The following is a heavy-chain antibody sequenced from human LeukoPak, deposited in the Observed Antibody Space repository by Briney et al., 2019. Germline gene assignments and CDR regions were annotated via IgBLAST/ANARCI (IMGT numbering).Heavy chain of an antibody. J-gene: IGHJ6*03. Sequence: GGSLRLSCAASGFTFSSYSMNWVRQAPGKGLEWVSSISSSSSYIYYADSVKGRFTISRDNSKNTLYLQMNSLRAEDTAVYYCAKDGSAAGTLTYYYYMDVWGKGTTVTVSS. CDR1: GFTFSSYS. D-gene: IGHD6-13*01. CDR3: AKDGSAAGTLTYYYYMDV. V-gene: IGHV3-21*04. CDR2: ISSSSSYI.